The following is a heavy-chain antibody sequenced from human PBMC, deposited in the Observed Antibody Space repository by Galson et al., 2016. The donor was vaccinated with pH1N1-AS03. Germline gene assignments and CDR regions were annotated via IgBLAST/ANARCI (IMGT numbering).Heavy chain of an antibody. J-gene: IGHJ4*02. V-gene: IGHV3-7*01. Sequence: SLRLSCAASGLTFSRHCMTWVRQAPGKGLEWVADINRDGSEKDYLDSVKGRFTISRDDASNSLYLQMNSLRAGDTAMYYCARDLGYGIKGYGFDNWGQGTLVTVSS. CDR1: GLTFSRHC. CDR2: INRDGSEK. CDR3: ARDLGYGIKGYGFDN. D-gene: IGHD5-12*01.